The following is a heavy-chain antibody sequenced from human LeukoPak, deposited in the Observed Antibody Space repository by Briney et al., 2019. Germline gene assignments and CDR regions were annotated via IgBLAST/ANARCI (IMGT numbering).Heavy chain of an antibody. CDR1: GGSVSSGSYY. CDR3: ARGNYCSGGSCYWFDP. J-gene: IGHJ5*02. Sequence: SETLSLTCTVSGGSVSSGSYYWSWIRQPPGKGLEWIGYIYYSGSTNYNPSLKSRVTISVDTPKNQFSLKLSSVTAADTAVYYCARGNYCSGGSCYWFDPWGQGTLVTVSS. D-gene: IGHD2-15*01. CDR2: IYYSGST. V-gene: IGHV4-61*01.